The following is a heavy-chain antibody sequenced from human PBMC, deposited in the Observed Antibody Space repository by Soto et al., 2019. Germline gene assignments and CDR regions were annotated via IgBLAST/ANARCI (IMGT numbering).Heavy chain of an antibody. CDR2: ISSSSSYI. CDR3: ARDLRKTQDYDYIWGSYRYTLNGLPRPPGDL. CDR1: GFTFSSYS. V-gene: IGHV3-21*01. Sequence: PGGSLRLSCAASGFTFSSYSMNWVRQAPGKGLEWVSSISSSSSYIYYADSVKGRFTISRDNAKNSLYLQMNSLRAEDTAVYYCARDLRKTQDYDYIWGSYRYTLNGLPRPPGDLWGQGTLVTVSS. D-gene: IGHD3-16*02. J-gene: IGHJ4*02.